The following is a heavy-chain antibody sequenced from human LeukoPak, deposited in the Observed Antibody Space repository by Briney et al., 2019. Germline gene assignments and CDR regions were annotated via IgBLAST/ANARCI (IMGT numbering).Heavy chain of an antibody. CDR1: GFIFSRYA. CDR3: AKTPVASLSHFDY. Sequence: GGSLRLSCAASGFIFSRYAMSWVRQAPGKGLEWVSAIGGDGGSTYSADSVKGRFTISRDDSKNTLYLQMNSLRAEDTAVYYCAKTPVASLSHFDYWGQGTLVTVSS. CDR2: IGGDGGST. V-gene: IGHV3-23*01. D-gene: IGHD6-19*01. J-gene: IGHJ4*02.